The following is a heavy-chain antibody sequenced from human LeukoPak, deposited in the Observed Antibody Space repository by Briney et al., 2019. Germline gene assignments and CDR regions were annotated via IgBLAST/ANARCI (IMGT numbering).Heavy chain of an antibody. V-gene: IGHV4-38-2*01. Sequence: ASETLSLTCAVSGYSISSGYYWGWIRQPPGKGLEWIGSLYHRGNTYYNPSLKSRVTISVDTSMNQFSLKLRSVTAADTAVYYCSAISSWYYFDYWGQGALVTVSS. D-gene: IGHD6-13*01. CDR3: SAISSWYYFDY. CDR1: GYSISSGYY. CDR2: LYHRGNT. J-gene: IGHJ4*02.